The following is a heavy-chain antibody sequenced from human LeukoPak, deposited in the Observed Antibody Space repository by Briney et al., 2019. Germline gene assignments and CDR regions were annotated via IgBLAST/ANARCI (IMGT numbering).Heavy chain of an antibody. Sequence: GGSLRLSCAASGFTFSSYSMNWVRQAPGKGLEWVSSISSSSSYIYYADSVKGRFTISRDNAKNSLYLQMNSLRAEDTAVYYCARDASLGSGSYLRGDMDVWGKGTTVTVSS. CDR3: ARDASLGSGSYLRGDMDV. CDR2: ISSSSSYI. D-gene: IGHD3-10*02. J-gene: IGHJ6*03. V-gene: IGHV3-21*01. CDR1: GFTFSSYS.